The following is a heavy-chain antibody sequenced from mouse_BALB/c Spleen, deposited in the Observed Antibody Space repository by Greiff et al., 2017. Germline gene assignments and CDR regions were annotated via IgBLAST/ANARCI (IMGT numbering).Heavy chain of an antibody. CDR2: ISSGSSTI. D-gene: IGHD1-1*01. CDR3: ARELRPWYFDV. V-gene: IGHV5-17*02. J-gene: IGHJ1*01. Sequence: EVQVVESGGGLVQPGGSRKLSCAASGFTFSSFGMHWVRQAPEKGLEWVAYISSGSSTIYYADTVKGRFTISRDNPKNTLFLQMTSLRSEDTAMYYCARELRPWYFDVWGAGTTVTVSS. CDR1: GFTFSSFG.